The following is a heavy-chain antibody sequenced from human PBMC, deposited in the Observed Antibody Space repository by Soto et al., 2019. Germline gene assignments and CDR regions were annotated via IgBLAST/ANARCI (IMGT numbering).Heavy chain of an antibody. Sequence: EVQLLESGGGFVQPGWSLTLSCESSGFTFRNFAMSWVRQAPGQGLEWVSSILGSGDSTYYADSVKGRFSISRDNSKNTLYLQMNSLRAEDTAIYYCAKDNPVGATPGWFDSWGQGTLVIVSS. J-gene: IGHJ5*01. CDR3: AKDNPVGATPGWFDS. V-gene: IGHV3-23*01. D-gene: IGHD1-26*01. CDR1: GFTFRNFA. CDR2: ILGSGDST.